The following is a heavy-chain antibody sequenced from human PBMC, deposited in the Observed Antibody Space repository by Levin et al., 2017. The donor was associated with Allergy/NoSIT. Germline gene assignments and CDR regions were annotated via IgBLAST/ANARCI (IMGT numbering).Heavy chain of an antibody. J-gene: IGHJ4*02. CDR3: AREADENSSYYFDY. Sequence: ASVKVSCKASGYTFTNYGVSWVRQAPGQGLEWMGWISIYSGETIYAQKFQGRVAMTADTSTNTVYMELRSLRSDDTAVYFCAREADENSSYYFDYWGQGTLVTVSS. V-gene: IGHV1-18*01. CDR2: ISIYSGET. CDR1: GYTFTNYG. D-gene: IGHD3-22*01.